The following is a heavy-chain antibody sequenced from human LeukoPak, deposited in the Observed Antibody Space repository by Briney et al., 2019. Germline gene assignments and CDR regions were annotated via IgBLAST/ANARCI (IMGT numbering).Heavy chain of an antibody. CDR3: ASNIVVVQGAFDI. V-gene: IGHV3-30-3*01. J-gene: IGHJ3*02. D-gene: IGHD2-2*01. CDR1: GFTFSSYA. Sequence: GGSLRLSCAASGFTFSSYAMHWVRQAPGKGLEWVAVISYGGSNKYYADSVKGRLTISRDNSKNTLYLQMNGLRAEDTAVYYCASNIVVVQGAFDIWGQGTMVTVSS. CDR2: ISYGGSNK.